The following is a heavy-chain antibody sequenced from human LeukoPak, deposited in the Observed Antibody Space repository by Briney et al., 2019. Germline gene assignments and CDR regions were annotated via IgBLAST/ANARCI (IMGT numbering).Heavy chain of an antibody. V-gene: IGHV5-51*01. CDR3: ARHEIPGELLTPYDY. Sequence: GESPKIYCQGSGYSFTSYWKGWMRQMHRKALEWMGIIYPGDSDTRYSPSFQGQVTISADKSISTAYLQWSSLKASDTAMYYCARHEIPGELLTPYDYWGQGTLVTVSS. D-gene: IGHD3-10*01. CDR1: GYSFTSYW. J-gene: IGHJ4*02. CDR2: IYPGDSDT.